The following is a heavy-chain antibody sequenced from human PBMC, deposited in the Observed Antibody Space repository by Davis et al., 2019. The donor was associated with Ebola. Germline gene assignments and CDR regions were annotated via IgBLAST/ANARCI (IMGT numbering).Heavy chain of an antibody. Sequence: KVSCKDSGNSFTRHWIGWVRQMPGKGLDWMGIIYTGDSDTRYSPSFRGQVTISADKSMKTAFLQWSSLKASDSGMYYCASLRRTITGMDDGFDIWGQGTMVTVSS. J-gene: IGHJ3*02. CDR2: IYTGDSDT. D-gene: IGHD2-8*02. CDR3: ASLRRTITGMDDGFDI. V-gene: IGHV5-51*01. CDR1: GNSFTRHW.